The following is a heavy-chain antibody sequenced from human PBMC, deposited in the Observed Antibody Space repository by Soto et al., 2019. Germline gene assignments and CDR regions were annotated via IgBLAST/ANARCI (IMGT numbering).Heavy chain of an antibody. CDR2: IYYSGST. Sequence: SETLSLTCTVSGGSISSSSYYWGWIRQPPGKGLEWIGSIYYSGSTYYNPTLKSRVTISVDTSKNQFSLKLSSVTAADTAVYYCTMVRGVMGIDYYYMDVWGKGTTVTVSS. V-gene: IGHV4-39*01. J-gene: IGHJ6*03. CDR3: TMVRGVMGIDYYYMDV. D-gene: IGHD3-10*01. CDR1: GGSISSSSYY.